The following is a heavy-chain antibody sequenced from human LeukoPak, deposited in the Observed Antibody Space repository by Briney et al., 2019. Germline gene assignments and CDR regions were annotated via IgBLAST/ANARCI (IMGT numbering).Heavy chain of an antibody. CDR2: ISSSSSYI. Sequence: GGSLRLSCAASGFTFSSYSMTWVRQAPGKGLEWVSSISSSSSYIYYADSVKGRFTISRDNAKNSLYLQMNSLRAEDTAVYYCARDSLVHLYSYWGQGTLVTVSS. J-gene: IGHJ4*02. D-gene: IGHD6-6*01. CDR3: ARDSLVHLYSY. V-gene: IGHV3-21*01. CDR1: GFTFSSYS.